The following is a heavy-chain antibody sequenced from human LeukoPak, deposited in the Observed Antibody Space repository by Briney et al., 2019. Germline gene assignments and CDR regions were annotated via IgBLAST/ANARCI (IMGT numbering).Heavy chain of an antibody. J-gene: IGHJ6*02. CDR2: IYYSGST. CDR3: AREWRPGYSSGVYGMDV. CDR1: GGSFSGYY. V-gene: IGHV4-59*01. D-gene: IGHD6-19*01. Sequence: PSETLSLTCAVYGGSFSGYYWSWIRQPPGKGLEWIGYIYYSGSTNYNPSLKSRVTISVDTSKNQFSLKLSSMTAADTAVYYCAREWRPGYSSGVYGMDVWGQGTTVTVSS.